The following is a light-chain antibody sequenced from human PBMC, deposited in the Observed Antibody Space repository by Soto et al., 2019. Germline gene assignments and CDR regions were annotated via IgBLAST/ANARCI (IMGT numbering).Light chain of an antibody. V-gene: IGKV1-39*01. CDR3: QQSFNTYT. CDR2: ATS. J-gene: IGKJ2*01. CDR1: QSINNY. Sequence: DIQMTQSPSSLSAYVGDRVTITCRASQSINNYLNWYQHKPGQAPRLLIYATSSLQGGVPLRFSGSGSGTDFTLTIDSLQSDDSATYYCQQSFNTYTFGQGTKLEIK.